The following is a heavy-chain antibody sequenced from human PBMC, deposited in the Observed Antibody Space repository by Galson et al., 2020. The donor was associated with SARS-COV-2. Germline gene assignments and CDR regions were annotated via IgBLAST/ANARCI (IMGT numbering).Heavy chain of an antibody. CDR3: ARDHSLWFRETYYYYGMDV. J-gene: IGHJ6*02. CDR1: GFTFSSYS. V-gene: IGHV3-48*02. Sequence: GESLKISCAASGFTFSSYSMNWVRQAPGKGLEWVSYIGSSTTTIYYADSVKGRFTISRDNAKNSLYLQMNSLRDEDTAVYYCARDHSLWFRETYYYYGMDVWGQGTTVTVSS. D-gene: IGHD3-10*01. CDR2: IGSSTTTI.